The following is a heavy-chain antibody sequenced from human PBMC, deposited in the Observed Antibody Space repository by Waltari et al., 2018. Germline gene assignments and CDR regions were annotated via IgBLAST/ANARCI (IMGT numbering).Heavy chain of an antibody. CDR2: INFNTGGT. D-gene: IGHD5-12*01. CDR3: ATDRGGYPGMDV. CDR1: GNTLSGTF. V-gene: IGHV1-2*02. J-gene: IGHJ6*02. Sequence: VLLAQPGAEGKMPGASVRVSCSGNTLSGTFFHLVRQAPGQGLEWMGWINFNTGGTLYAQKFQGRVTMTRDTSIATAYMELSGLRYDDTAVYYCATDRGGYPGMDVWGQGTTVTVSS.